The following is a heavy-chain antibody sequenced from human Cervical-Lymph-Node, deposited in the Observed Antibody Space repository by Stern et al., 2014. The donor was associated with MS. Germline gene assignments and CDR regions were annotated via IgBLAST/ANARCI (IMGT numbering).Heavy chain of an antibody. J-gene: IGHJ4*02. Sequence: QLVQSGAEVKKPGASVKISCKAPGYKFTNYYIHCMRQAPGQGPEWMGMINPSGDSTTYAQKFQGRVTMTRDTSTSTVYMELSRLRSEDAAVYYCASGRLGYWGQGTQVTVSS. CDR3: ASGRLGY. V-gene: IGHV1-46*01. CDR2: INPSGDST. CDR1: GYKFTNYY.